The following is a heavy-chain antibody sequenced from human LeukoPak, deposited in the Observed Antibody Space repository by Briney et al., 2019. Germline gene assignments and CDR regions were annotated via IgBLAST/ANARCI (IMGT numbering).Heavy chain of an antibody. D-gene: IGHD6-19*01. V-gene: IGHV3-30-3*01. CDR3: AKGGGSAWYYFDY. CDR2: ISYDGSNK. J-gene: IGHJ4*02. CDR1: GFTFSSYA. Sequence: GRSLRLSCAASGFTFSSYAMHWVRQAPGKGLEWVAVISYDGSNKYYADSVKGRFTISRDNSKNTLYLQMNSLRAEDTAVYYCAKGGGSAWYYFDYWGQGTLVTVSS.